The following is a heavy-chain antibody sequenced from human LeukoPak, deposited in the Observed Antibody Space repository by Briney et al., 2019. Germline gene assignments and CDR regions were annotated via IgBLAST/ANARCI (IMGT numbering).Heavy chain of an antibody. Sequence: PGGSLRLSCAASGFTFSSCRMTWVRQAPGKGLEWVASIVEDGSQKYYVDSVKGRFTISRDNAKNSLYLQMNSLEAEDTAVYYCARDVIGGDTLDSWGQGTLVTVSS. CDR1: GFTFSSCR. J-gene: IGHJ4*02. D-gene: IGHD2-21*02. CDR2: IVEDGSQK. V-gene: IGHV3-7*01. CDR3: ARDVIGGDTLDS.